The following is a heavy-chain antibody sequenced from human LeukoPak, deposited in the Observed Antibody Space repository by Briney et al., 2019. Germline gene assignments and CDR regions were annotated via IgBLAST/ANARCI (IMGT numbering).Heavy chain of an antibody. J-gene: IGHJ4*02. CDR1: GFTFSSYA. Sequence: GGSLRLSCAASGFTFSSYAMSWVRQAPGKGLEWVSAISGSGGNTYYADSVKGRFTISRDNSKNTLYLQMNSLRAEDTAVYYCAKWKITMIVVVIIPTYLDYWGQGTLVTVSS. V-gene: IGHV3-23*01. CDR3: AKWKITMIVVVIIPTYLDY. CDR2: ISGSGGNT. D-gene: IGHD3-22*01.